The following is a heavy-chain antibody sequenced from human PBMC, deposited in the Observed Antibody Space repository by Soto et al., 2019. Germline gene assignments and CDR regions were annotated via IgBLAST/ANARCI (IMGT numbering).Heavy chain of an antibody. Sequence: QVQLVESGGGVVQPGRSLRLSCAASGFTFSSYGMHWVRQAPGKGLEWVAVIGYDGSNKYYADSVKGRFTISRDNSKNTLYLQMNSLRAEDTAVYYCARDTAHYYDSSGSFYYYYGMDVWGQETTVTVSS. D-gene: IGHD3-22*01. J-gene: IGHJ6*02. CDR2: IGYDGSNK. CDR3: ARDTAHYYDSSGSFYYYYGMDV. V-gene: IGHV3-33*01. CDR1: GFTFSSYG.